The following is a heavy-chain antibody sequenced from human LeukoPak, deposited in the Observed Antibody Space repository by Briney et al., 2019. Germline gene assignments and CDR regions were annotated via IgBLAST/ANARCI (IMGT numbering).Heavy chain of an antibody. CDR1: GGTFSSYA. D-gene: IGHD2-15*01. J-gene: IGHJ6*03. CDR2: IIPIFGTA. CDR3: ARDTNCSGGSCYPRMGYYYYMDV. Sequence: ASVKVSCKASGGTFSSYAISWVRQAPGQGLEWMGGIIPIFGTANYAQKFQGRVTITADESTSTAYMELSSLRSEDTAVYYCARDTNCSGGSCYPRMGYYYYMDVWGKGTTVTISS. V-gene: IGHV1-69*13.